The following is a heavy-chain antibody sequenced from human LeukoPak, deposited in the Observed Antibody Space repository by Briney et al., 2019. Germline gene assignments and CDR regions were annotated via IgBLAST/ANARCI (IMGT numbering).Heavy chain of an antibody. CDR2: IHYSGNT. CDR3: ARGYYDSSGYSNTFDI. J-gene: IGHJ3*02. D-gene: IGHD3-22*01. CDR1: GVSISSSY. Sequence: SETLSLTCTVSGVSISSSYWSWIRQPPGKRLEWIGYIHYSGNTNYNPSLQSRVTISLDTSKNQFSLNLNSVTAADTDVYYCARGYYDSSGYSNTFDIWGQGTMITVSS. V-gene: IGHV4-59*01.